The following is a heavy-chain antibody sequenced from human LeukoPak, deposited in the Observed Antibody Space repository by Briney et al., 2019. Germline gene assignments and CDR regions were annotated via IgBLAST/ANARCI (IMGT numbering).Heavy chain of an antibody. J-gene: IGHJ6*03. CDR1: GYTFTSYD. Sequence: ASVKVSCKASGYTFTSYDINWVRQATGQGLEWMGWMNPNSGNTGYAQKFQGRVTITRDTSASTAYMELSSLRSEDMAVYYCAREGITIFGVEKAYYYYYYMDVWGKGTTVTVSS. V-gene: IGHV1-8*01. CDR3: AREGITIFGVEKAYYYYYYMDV. D-gene: IGHD3-3*01. CDR2: MNPNSGNT.